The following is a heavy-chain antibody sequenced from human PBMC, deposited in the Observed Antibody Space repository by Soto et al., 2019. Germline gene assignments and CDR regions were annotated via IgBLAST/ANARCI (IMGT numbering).Heavy chain of an antibody. D-gene: IGHD3-22*01. Sequence: ASVKVSYKASGYTFTSYPRHWVRQDPGQGLEWTGWINAGNGDTKYSQKFQGRVTITRDTSVIIAYMELSNLSSEDTAVYYCVRDWTHYDSSGPGDYWGQGTLVTVSS. V-gene: IGHV1-3*01. CDR3: VRDWTHYDSSGPGDY. CDR1: GYTFTSYP. J-gene: IGHJ4*02. CDR2: INAGNGDT.